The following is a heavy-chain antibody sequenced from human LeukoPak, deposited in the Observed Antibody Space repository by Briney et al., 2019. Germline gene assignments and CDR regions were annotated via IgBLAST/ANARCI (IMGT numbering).Heavy chain of an antibody. J-gene: IGHJ5*02. V-gene: IGHV3-20*04. CDR2: INWNGGTT. CDR3: ARDVDSSGWRSQKWFDP. Sequence: GGPLRLSCATSGFTFDDYDMSWVRQVTGKGLEWVSGINWNGGTTAYADSVKGRFTISRDNAKNSLYLQMNSLSAEDTALYYCARDVDSSGWRSQKWFDPWGQGTLVTVSS. CDR1: GFTFDDYD. D-gene: IGHD3-22*01.